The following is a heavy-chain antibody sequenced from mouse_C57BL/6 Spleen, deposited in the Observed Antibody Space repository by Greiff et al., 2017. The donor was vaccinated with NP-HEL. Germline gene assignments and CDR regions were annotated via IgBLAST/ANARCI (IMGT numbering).Heavy chain of an antibody. V-gene: IGHV2-2*01. Sequence: VKLVESGPGLVQPSQSLSITCTVSGFSLTSYGVHWVRQSPGKGLEWLGVIWSGGSTDYNAAFISRLSISKDNSKSQVFFKMNSLQADDTAIYYCARTYGSSYGYFDYWGQGTTLTVSS. J-gene: IGHJ2*01. CDR1: GFSLTSYG. D-gene: IGHD1-1*01. CDR2: IWSGGST. CDR3: ARTYGSSYGYFDY.